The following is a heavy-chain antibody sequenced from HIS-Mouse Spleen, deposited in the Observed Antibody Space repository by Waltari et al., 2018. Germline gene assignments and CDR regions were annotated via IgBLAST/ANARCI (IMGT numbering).Heavy chain of an antibody. CDR3: ARDQLQRVATNVGNDAFDI. D-gene: IGHD5-12*01. Sequence: QVQLVESGGGVVQPGRSLRLSCAASGFTFSSYAMHWVRQAPGKGLEWVAVISYDGSNKYYADSGKGRFTISRDNSKNTLYLQMNSLRAEDTAVYYCARDQLQRVATNVGNDAFDIWGQGTMVTVSS. CDR1: GFTFSSYA. CDR2: ISYDGSNK. V-gene: IGHV3-30*04. J-gene: IGHJ3*02.